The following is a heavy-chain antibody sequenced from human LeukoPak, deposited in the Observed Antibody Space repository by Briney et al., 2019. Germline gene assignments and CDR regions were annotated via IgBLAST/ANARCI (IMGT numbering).Heavy chain of an antibody. Sequence: SETLSLTCTVSGGSISSSSYYWGWIRQPPGKGLEWIGSIYYSGSTYYNPSLKSRVTISVDTSKNPFSLKLSSVTAADTAVYYCGRLAWAAAGTIDYWGQGTLVTVSS. CDR3: GRLAWAAAGTIDY. J-gene: IGHJ4*02. V-gene: IGHV4-39*07. D-gene: IGHD6-13*01. CDR2: IYYSGST. CDR1: GGSISSSSYY.